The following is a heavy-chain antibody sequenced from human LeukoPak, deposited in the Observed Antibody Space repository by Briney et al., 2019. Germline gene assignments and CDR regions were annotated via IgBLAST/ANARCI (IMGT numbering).Heavy chain of an antibody. CDR2: INPNSGGT. J-gene: IGHJ5*02. CDR1: GYTFTGYY. V-gene: IGHV1-2*02. CDR3: ARDGSGNWNSVWFDP. Sequence: ASVKVSCKASGYTFTGYYMHWVRQAPGQGLEWMGWINPNSGGTNYAQKFQGRVTMTRDTSISTAYMELSRLRSDDTAVYYCARDGSGNWNSVWFDPWGQGTLVSVSS. D-gene: IGHD1-7*01.